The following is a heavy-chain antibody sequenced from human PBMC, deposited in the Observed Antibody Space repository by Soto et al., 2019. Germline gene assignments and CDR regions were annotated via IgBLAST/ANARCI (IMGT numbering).Heavy chain of an antibody. V-gene: IGHV3-23*01. D-gene: IGHD5-12*01. CDR3: AKVRGPYSGYASIDY. Sequence: GGSLRLSCAASGFTFSSYAMSWVRQAPGKGLEWVSAISGSGGSTYYADSVKGRFTISRDNSKNTLYLQMNSLRAEDTAVYYCAKVRGPYSGYASIDYWGQGTLVTVSS. J-gene: IGHJ4*02. CDR1: GFTFSSYA. CDR2: ISGSGGST.